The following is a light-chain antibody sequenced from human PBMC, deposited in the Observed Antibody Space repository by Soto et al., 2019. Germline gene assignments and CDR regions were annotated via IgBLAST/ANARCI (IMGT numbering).Light chain of an antibody. J-gene: IGKJ4*01. V-gene: IGKV3-15*01. CDR1: QSVSSN. CDR2: GAS. Sequence: EIVMTQSPATLSVSPGERATLSCRASQSVSSNLAWYQQKPGQAPRLLIYGASTRATGIPARFSGSGSGTEFTLTSSSLQSEDVAVYYCQQYNNCPLTFGGGTKVEIK. CDR3: QQYNNCPLT.